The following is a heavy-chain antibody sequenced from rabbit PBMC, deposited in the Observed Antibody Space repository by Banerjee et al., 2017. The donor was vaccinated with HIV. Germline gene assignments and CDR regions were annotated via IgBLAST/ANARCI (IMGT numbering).Heavy chain of an antibody. V-gene: IGHV1S40*01. Sequence: QSLEESGGDLVKPGASLTLTCTASGFSLSIYEMCWVRQAPGKGLEWIACIYSGSSGSTYYESWAKGRFPISKTSSTTVTLQMTSLTAADTATYFCARDRDTGTVYYFDLWGPGTLVTFS. CDR1: GFSLSIYE. CDR2: IYSGSSGST. D-gene: IGHD7-1*01. J-gene: IGHJ6*01. CDR3: ARDRDTGTVYYFDL.